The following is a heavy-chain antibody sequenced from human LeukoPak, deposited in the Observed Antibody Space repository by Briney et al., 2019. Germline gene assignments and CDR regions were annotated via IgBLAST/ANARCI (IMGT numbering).Heavy chain of an antibody. D-gene: IGHD4-23*01. Sequence: SETLSLTCTVSGGSITSSGYYWGWIRQPPGKGLEWIESIHYSGITYYNPSLKSRVTISVDTSKNQFSLKLSSGTAADTAVYYCARYGGQSEFDYWGQGTLVTVSS. CDR2: IHYSGIT. CDR3: ARYGGQSEFDY. V-gene: IGHV4-39*01. CDR1: GGSITSSGYY. J-gene: IGHJ4*02.